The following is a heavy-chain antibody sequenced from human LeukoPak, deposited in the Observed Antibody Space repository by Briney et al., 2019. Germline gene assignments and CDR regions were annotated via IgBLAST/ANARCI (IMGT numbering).Heavy chain of an antibody. D-gene: IGHD2-15*01. CDR3: ARRYCSAGSCLDY. CDR2: ISPGDSDT. Sequence: AASLQISCKSSGYSFISYWIGWVRQLPAKDLEWMGIISPGDSDTRYSPSLQSQVTISADKSINLSSLQWSTLTASDTAFYYCARRYCSAGSCLDYWGRGTLVSVSS. CDR1: GYSFISYW. J-gene: IGHJ4*02. V-gene: IGHV5-51*01.